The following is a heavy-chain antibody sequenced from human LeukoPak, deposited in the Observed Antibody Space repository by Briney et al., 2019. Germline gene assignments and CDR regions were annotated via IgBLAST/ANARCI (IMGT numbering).Heavy chain of an antibody. CDR1: GYSFTSYW. CDR3: ARGYCSGGSCSRYYYYYGMDV. D-gene: IGHD2-15*01. V-gene: IGHV5-51*01. Sequence: GESLQISCKGSGYSFTSYWIGWVRQMPGKGXXXXXXXXXXXXXXRYSPSFQGQVTISADKSISTAYLQWSSLKASDTAMYYCARGYCSGGSCSRYYYYYGMDVWGQGTTVTVSS. CDR2: XXXXXXXX. J-gene: IGHJ6*02.